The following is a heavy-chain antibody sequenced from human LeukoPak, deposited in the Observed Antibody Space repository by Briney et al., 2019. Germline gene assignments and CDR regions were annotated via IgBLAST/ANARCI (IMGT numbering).Heavy chain of an antibody. D-gene: IGHD3-3*01. CDR1: GFTVSSNY. V-gene: IGHV3-53*01. J-gene: IGHJ4*02. CDR2: IYSGGST. CDR3: ARASILYYDFWSGYSCGPFDY. Sequence: PGGSLRLSCAASGFTVSSNYMSWVRQAPGKGLEWVSVIYSGGSTYYADSVKGRFTISRDNSKNTLYLQMNSLRAEDTAVYYCARASILYYDFWSGYSCGPFDYWGQGTLVTVSS.